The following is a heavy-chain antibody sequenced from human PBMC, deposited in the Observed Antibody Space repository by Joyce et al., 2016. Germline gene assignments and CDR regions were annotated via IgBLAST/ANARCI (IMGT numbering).Heavy chain of an antibody. CDR3: ARGGIVYDYSMDL. CDR2: ISSDSPYI. V-gene: IGHV3-21*02. Sequence: EVQLVESGGGLVKPGGSLRISCAASGFTFSNWSMSWFRRAPGKGLEWVSAISSDSPYIFYADSVKGRFTVSRDNAKNSLYLQMNSLRAEDTAVFFCARGGIVYDYSMDLWGQGTTVTVSS. CDR1: GFTFSNWS. D-gene: IGHD3-22*01. J-gene: IGHJ6*02.